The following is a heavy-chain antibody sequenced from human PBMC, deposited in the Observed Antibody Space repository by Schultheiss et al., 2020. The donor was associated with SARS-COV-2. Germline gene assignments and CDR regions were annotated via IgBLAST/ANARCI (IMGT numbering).Heavy chain of an antibody. CDR2: ISYDGSNK. CDR3: AKETHCSSTSCLPYYYYYGMDV. CDR1: GFTFSSYG. J-gene: IGHJ6*02. V-gene: IGHV3-30*18. D-gene: IGHD2-2*01. Sequence: GESLKISCAASGFTFSSYGMHWVRQAPGKGLEWVAVISYDGSNKYYADSVKGRFTISRDNSKNTLYLQMNSLRAEDTAVYYCAKETHCSSTSCLPYYYYYGMDVWGQGTTVTVSS.